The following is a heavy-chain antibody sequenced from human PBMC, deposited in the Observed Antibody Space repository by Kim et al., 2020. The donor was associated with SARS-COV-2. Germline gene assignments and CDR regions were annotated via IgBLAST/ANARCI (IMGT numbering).Heavy chain of an antibody. Sequence: SVKVSCKASGGTFSSYAISWVRQAPGQGLEWMGGIIPIFGTANYAQKFQGRVTITADESTSTAYMELSSLRSEDTAVYYCAVSDRRNYYFDYWGQGTLVTVSS. J-gene: IGHJ4*02. CDR2: IIPIFGTA. V-gene: IGHV1-69*13. CDR1: GGTFSSYA. CDR3: AVSDRRNYYFDY. D-gene: IGHD1-1*01.